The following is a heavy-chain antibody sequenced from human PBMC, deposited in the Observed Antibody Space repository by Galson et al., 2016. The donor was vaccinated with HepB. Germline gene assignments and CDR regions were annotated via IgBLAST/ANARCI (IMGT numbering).Heavy chain of an antibody. V-gene: IGHV3-23*01. CDR2: ISGSGGST. D-gene: IGHD6-19*01. CDR3: AKGAEQWLVPGYFDY. J-gene: IGHJ4*02. Sequence: SAISGSGGSTYYAGSVKGRFTISRDNSKNTLYLQMNRLRAEDTAVYYCAKGAEQWLVPGYFDYWGQGTLVTVSS.